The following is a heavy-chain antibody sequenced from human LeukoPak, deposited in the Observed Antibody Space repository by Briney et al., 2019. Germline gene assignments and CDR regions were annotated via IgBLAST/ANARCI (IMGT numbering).Heavy chain of an antibody. D-gene: IGHD3-3*01. J-gene: IGHJ3*02. CDR1: GFTFSSYA. V-gene: IGHV3-23*01. Sequence: GGSLRLSCAASGFTFSSYAMSWVRQAPGKGLEGGSAICGSGGSTYYADSVKGRFTISRDNSKNTLYLQMNSLRAEDTAVYYCAKDGIDKYYDFWSGSDAFDIWGQGTMVTVSS. CDR3: AKDGIDKYYDFWSGSDAFDI. CDR2: ICGSGGST.